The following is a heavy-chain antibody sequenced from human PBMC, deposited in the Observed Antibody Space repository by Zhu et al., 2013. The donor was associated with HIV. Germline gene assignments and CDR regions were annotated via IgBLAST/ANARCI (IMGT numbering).Heavy chain of an antibody. Sequence: VQLLQSGSQVKRPGASVKVSCKASGYTFTGHYIHWVRQAPGQGLEWMGWFSPYGGATNYAQKFQGRVSMTGDTTIHTAYMQLNRLIYDDTAVYYCARDERALDVWGQGTMVTVSS. D-gene: IGHD6-25*01. J-gene: IGHJ3*01. CDR1: GYTFTGHY. CDR3: ARDERALDV. V-gene: IGHV1-2*02. CDR2: FSPYGGAT.